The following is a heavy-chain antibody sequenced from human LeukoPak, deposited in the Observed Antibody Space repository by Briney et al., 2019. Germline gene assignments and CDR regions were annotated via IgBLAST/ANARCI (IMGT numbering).Heavy chain of an antibody. CDR1: GGSFSGYY. CDR2: INHSGST. D-gene: IGHD3-10*01. CDR3: ARVWHGSGSYYPKPPDY. Sequence: SETLSLTCAVYGGSFSGYYWSWIRQPPGRGLEWIGEINHSGSTNYNPSLKSRVTISVDTSKNQFSLKLSSVTAADTAVYYCARVWHGSGSYYPKPPDYWGQGTLVTVSS. V-gene: IGHV4-34*01. J-gene: IGHJ4*02.